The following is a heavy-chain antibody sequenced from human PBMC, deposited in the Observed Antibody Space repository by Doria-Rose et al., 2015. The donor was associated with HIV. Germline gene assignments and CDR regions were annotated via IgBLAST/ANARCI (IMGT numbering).Heavy chain of an antibody. Sequence: EESGPVLVKPTETLTLACTVYGDSLSSPGMGVSWIRQPPGKALEWPANIFADDVRAYKSYLKSRLNISRGTSKSQVVLTMTDMDPVDTATYYCARIKSSRWYHKYYFDFWGQGTLVIVSA. CDR3: ARIKSSRWYHKYYFDF. CDR1: GDSLSSPGMG. V-gene: IGHV2-26*01. CDR2: IFADDVR. J-gene: IGHJ4*02. D-gene: IGHD6-13*01.